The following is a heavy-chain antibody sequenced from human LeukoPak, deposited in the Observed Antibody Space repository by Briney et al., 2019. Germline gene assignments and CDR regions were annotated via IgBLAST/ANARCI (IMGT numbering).Heavy chain of an antibody. CDR1: GGSFSSFY. D-gene: IGHD6-19*01. V-gene: IGHV4-59*08. CDR3: ARHGTSVAWYFYL. J-gene: IGHJ2*01. CDR2: IYYTGGT. Sequence: SETLSLTCTVSGGSFSSFYWSWIRQPPWKGLEWIGYIYYTGGTNYNPSLKSRITTSVDTSKNQFSLQLSSVTAADTAVYYCARHGTSVAWYFYLWGRGTLVAVSS.